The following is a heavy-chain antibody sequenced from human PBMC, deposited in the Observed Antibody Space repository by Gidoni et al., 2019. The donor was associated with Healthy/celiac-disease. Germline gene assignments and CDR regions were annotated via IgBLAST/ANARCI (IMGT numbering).Heavy chain of an antibody. D-gene: IGHD2-15*01. CDR2: IYYSGST. J-gene: IGHJ4*02. Sequence: RQPPGKGLEWIGYIYYSGSTNYNPSLKSRVTISVDTSKTQFSLKLSFVTAADTAVYYCARDDPSGGVVYWGQGTLVTVSS. V-gene: IGHV4-59*01. CDR3: ARDDPSGGVVY.